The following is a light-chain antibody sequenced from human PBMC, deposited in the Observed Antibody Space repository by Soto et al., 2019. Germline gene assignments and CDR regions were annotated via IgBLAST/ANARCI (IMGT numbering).Light chain of an antibody. CDR2: GAS. J-gene: IGKJ5*01. V-gene: IGKV3-11*01. Sequence: EIVLTQSPGTLSLSPGERATLSCRASQSVSSYLAWYQQKPGQAPRLLIYGASTRAAGIPDRFSGSGSGTDFTLTISSLEPEDFAVYYCQHRSDWPGFGQGTRLEI. CDR1: QSVSSY. CDR3: QHRSDWPG.